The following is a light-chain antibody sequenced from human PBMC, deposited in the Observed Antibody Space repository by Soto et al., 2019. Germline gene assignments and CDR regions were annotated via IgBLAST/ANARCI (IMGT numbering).Light chain of an antibody. J-gene: IGKJ5*01. Sequence: LTNAPAIGSLSPGAGTTLPCRASQSINTYLAWYQQKPGQAPRLLNYDASKRATGIPARFSGSGSGTNFTLTISSLEPEDFAVYYCQQRRSWQVTFGQGTRLAI. CDR2: DAS. V-gene: IGKV3D-11*02. CDR3: QQRRSWQVT. CDR1: QSINTY.